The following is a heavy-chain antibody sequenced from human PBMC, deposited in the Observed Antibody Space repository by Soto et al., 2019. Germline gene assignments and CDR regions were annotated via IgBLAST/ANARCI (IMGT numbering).Heavy chain of an antibody. J-gene: IGHJ5*02. D-gene: IGHD5-18*01. CDR2: INPNSGGT. CDR1: GYTFTGYY. Sequence: VASVKVSCKASGYTFTGYYMHWVRQAPGQGLEWMGWINPNSGGTNYAQKFQGRVTMTRDTSISTAYMELSRLRSDDTAVYYCARSRQYSYGSLGFDPWGQGTLVTVSS. V-gene: IGHV1-2*02. CDR3: ARSRQYSYGSLGFDP.